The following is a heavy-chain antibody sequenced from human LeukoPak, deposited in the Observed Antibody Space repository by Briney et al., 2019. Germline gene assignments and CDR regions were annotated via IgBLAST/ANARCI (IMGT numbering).Heavy chain of an antibody. CDR2: IYYSGST. CDR3: ARDPVVDTAMVWYYYGMDV. J-gene: IGHJ6*02. CDR1: GGSISSGVYY. Sequence: PSETLSLTCTVSGGSISSGVYYWSWIRQHPGKGLEWIGYIYYSGSTYYNPSLKSRVTISVDTSKNQFSLKLSSVTAADTAVYYCARDPVVDTAMVWYYYGMDVWGQGTTVTVSS. D-gene: IGHD5-18*01. V-gene: IGHV4-31*03.